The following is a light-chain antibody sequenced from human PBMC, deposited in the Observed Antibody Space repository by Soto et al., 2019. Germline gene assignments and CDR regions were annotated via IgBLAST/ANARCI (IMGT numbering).Light chain of an antibody. CDR2: DAS. CDR1: RSINNY. Sequence: EIVLTQSPATLSLSPGEGATLSCRASRSINNYLGWYQQKPGQAPRLLISDASNRASGVPVRFSGSGSGTDFTLTISSLESEDSEVYFCQQRYAWYTFGQGTKLEIK. V-gene: IGKV3D-11*02. J-gene: IGKJ2*01. CDR3: QQRYAWYT.